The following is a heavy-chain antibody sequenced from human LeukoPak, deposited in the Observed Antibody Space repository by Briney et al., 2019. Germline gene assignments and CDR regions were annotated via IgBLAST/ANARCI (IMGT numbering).Heavy chain of an antibody. CDR1: GFTFSSYS. Sequence: PGGSLRLSCAASGFTFSSYSMNWVRQAPGKGLEWVSSISSSSSYRYYADSVKGRFTISRDNAKNSLYLQMNSLRAEDTAVYYCARDRSSYDILTGYYNPRFDYWGQGTLVTVSS. V-gene: IGHV3-21*01. CDR2: ISSSSSYR. D-gene: IGHD3-9*01. CDR3: ARDRSSYDILTGYYNPRFDY. J-gene: IGHJ4*02.